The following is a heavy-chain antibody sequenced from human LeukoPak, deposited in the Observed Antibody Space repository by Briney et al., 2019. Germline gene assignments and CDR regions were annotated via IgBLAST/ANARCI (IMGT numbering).Heavy chain of an antibody. CDR2: IKSKTDGGTT. J-gene: IGHJ4*02. D-gene: IGHD6-19*01. Sequence: PGRSLRLSCAASGFTFRSYSMHWVRQAPGKGLEWVGRIKSKTDGGTTDYAAPVKGRFTISRDDSKNTVYVEMNSLKAEDTAAYYRTTDDIAVAGHFWGQGTLVTVSS. CDR3: TTDDIAVAGHF. V-gene: IGHV3-15*01. CDR1: GFTFRSYS.